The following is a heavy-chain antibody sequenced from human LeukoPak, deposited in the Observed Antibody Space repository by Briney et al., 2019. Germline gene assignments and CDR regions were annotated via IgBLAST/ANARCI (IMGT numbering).Heavy chain of an antibody. CDR1: GYTFTSYA. CDR2: INTNTGNP. D-gene: IGHD6-19*01. CDR3: ARDLHSSGWHPPAD. V-gene: IGHV7-4-1*02. J-gene: IGHJ4*02. Sequence: ASVKVSCKASGYTFTSYAMNWVRQAPGQGREWMGWINTNTGNPTYAQGFTGRFVFSLDTSVSTAYLQISSLKAEDTAVYYCARDLHSSGWHPPADWGQGTLVTVSS.